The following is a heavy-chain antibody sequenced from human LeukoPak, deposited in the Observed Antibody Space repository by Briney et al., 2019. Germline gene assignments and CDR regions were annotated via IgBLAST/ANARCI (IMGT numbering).Heavy chain of an antibody. CDR1: GFTFSIYG. CDR2: IWYDGSNK. V-gene: IGHV3-33*01. J-gene: IGHJ4*02. CDR3: ATEWLGTS. D-gene: IGHD3-22*01. Sequence: GRSLRLSCAASGFTFSIYGMHWVRQAPGKGLEWVAVIWYDGSNKYYADSVKGRFTISRDNSKNTLDLQMNSLRAEDTAVYYCATEWLGTSWGQGTLVTVSS.